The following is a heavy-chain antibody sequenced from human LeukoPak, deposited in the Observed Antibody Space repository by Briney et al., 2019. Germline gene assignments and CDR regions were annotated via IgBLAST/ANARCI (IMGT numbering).Heavy chain of an antibody. CDR1: GYTFTTYG. CDR3: ARAGSVYYYYMDV. V-gene: IGHV1-18*01. D-gene: IGHD3-10*01. J-gene: IGHJ6*03. Sequence: ASVKVSCKASGYTFTTYGISWVRQAPGQWLEWMGWISGYNRNTDYAQQVQGRVTMTTDTSTTTAYMELRSLRSDDTAVYYCARAGSVYYYYMDVWGKGTTVTVSS. CDR2: ISGYNRNT.